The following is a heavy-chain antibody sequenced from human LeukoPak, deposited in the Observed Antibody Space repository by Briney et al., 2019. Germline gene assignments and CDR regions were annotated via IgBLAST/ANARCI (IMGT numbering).Heavy chain of an antibody. D-gene: IGHD3-9*01. CDR1: GGTFVSYA. CDR2: IIPIFGTA. J-gene: IGHJ6*02. CDR3: QKTAYDILTGYYYYYGMDV. V-gene: IGHV1-69*13. Sequence: GASVKVSCKASGGTFVSYAISWVRQAPGQGLEWMGGIIPIFGTANYAQKFQGRVTITADESTSTAYMELSSLRSEDTAVYYWQKTAYDILTGYYYYYGMDVWGQGTTVTVSS.